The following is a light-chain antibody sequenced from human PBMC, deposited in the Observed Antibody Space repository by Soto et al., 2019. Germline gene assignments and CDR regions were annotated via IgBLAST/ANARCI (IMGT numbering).Light chain of an antibody. V-gene: IGKV3-11*01. J-gene: IGKJ5*01. CDR1: QSVSSY. CDR2: DAS. Sequence: EIVLTQSPATLSLSPGEIATLSCRASQSVSSYLAWYQQKPGQAPRLLIYDASNRATGIPARFSGSGSGTDFTLTISSLEPEDFAVYYCQQRSNWPITFGKGTRLEIK. CDR3: QQRSNWPIT.